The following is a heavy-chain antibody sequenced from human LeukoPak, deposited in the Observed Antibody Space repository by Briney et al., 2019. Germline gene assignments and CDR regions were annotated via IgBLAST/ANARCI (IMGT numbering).Heavy chain of an antibody. CDR1: GYTFTGYY. D-gene: IGHD5-24*01. J-gene: IGHJ6*03. Sequence: GASVKVSCKASGYTFTGYYMHWVRQAPGQGLEWMGGIIPIFGTANYAQKFQGRVTITADKSTSTAYMELSSLRSEDTAVYYCARVGGYNFSLNYYYYYMDVWGKGTTVTVSS. V-gene: IGHV1-69*06. CDR2: IIPIFGTA. CDR3: ARVGGYNFSLNYYYYYMDV.